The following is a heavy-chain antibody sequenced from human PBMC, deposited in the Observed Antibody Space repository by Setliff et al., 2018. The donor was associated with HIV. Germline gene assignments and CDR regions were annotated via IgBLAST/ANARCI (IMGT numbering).Heavy chain of an antibody. Sequence: SETLSLTCAVYGVSFSDYYWGWIRQPPGKGLEWIGEINHSGTTNYNPSLKSRVTISVDTSKKQFSLRLTSVTAADTALYYCARGAPYGSGRHRWNSWGQGTLVTVSS. CDR1: GVSFSDYY. D-gene: IGHD3-10*01. J-gene: IGHJ4*02. CDR2: INHSGTT. V-gene: IGHV4-34*01. CDR3: ARGAPYGSGRHRWNS.